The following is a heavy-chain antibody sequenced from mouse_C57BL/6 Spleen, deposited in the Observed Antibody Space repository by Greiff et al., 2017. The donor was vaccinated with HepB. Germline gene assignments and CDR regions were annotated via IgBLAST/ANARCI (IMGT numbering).Heavy chain of an antibody. Sequence: EVQGVESGGGLVKPGGSLKLSCAASGFTFSSYAMSWVRQTPEKRLEWVATISDGGSYTYYPDNVKGRFTISRDNAKNNLYLQMSHLKSEDTAMYYCAREGDYGRFDYWGQGTTLTVSS. D-gene: IGHD2-4*01. CDR3: AREGDYGRFDY. CDR2: ISDGGSYT. CDR1: GFTFSSYA. J-gene: IGHJ2*01. V-gene: IGHV5-4*01.